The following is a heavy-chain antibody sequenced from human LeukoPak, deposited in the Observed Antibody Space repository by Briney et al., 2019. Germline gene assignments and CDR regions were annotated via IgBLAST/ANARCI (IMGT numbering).Heavy chain of an antibody. CDR1: GGTFSSYT. V-gene: IGHV1-69*02. CDR2: IIPILGIA. CDR3: ARGPGIAAAGIHYFDY. D-gene: IGHD6-13*01. J-gene: IGHJ4*02. Sequence: SVKVSCKASGGTFSSYTISWVRQAPGQGLEWMGRIIPILGIANYAQKFQGRVTITADKSTSTAYMELSSLRSEDTAVYYCARGPGIAAAGIHYFDYWGQGTLVTVSS.